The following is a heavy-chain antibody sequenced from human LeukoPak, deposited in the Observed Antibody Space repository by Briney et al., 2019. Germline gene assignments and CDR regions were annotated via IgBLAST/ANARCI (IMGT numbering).Heavy chain of an antibody. Sequence: PGGSLRLSCAASGFTFSSYEMNWVRQAPGKGLEWVSYISSSGSTIYYADSVKGRFTISRDNAKNSLYLQMNSLRAEDTAAYYCARDGAYSSSWVWFDPWGQGTLVTVSS. D-gene: IGHD6-13*01. CDR3: ARDGAYSSSWVWFDP. CDR2: ISSSGSTI. J-gene: IGHJ5*02. V-gene: IGHV3-48*03. CDR1: GFTFSSYE.